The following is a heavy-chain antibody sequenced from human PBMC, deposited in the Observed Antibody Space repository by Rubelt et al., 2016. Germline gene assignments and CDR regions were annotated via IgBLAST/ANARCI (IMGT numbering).Heavy chain of an antibody. D-gene: IGHD3-22*01. CDR3: ARLYTSSGRPDVGGIY. Sequence: QVQLQQWGAGLLKPSETLSRTCAVYGGSFSGYFWSWIRQPPGMGLEWIGEIDHGGSTNYNPSLKSRVTVSLDPSKNQFSLVRTPVTAADTAVYYCARLYTSSGRPDVGGIYWGRGTLVAVSS. J-gene: IGHJ4*02. CDR1: GGSFSGYF. V-gene: IGHV4-34*02. CDR2: IDHGGST.